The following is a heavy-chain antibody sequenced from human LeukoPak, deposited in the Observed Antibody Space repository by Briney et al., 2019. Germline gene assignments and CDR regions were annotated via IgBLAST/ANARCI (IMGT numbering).Heavy chain of an antibody. CDR2: VSFDSGSV. V-gene: IGHV3-9*01. J-gene: IGHJ4*02. CDR3: AKAKGFAAMYYFDY. Sequence: PGGSLRLSCAASGFNIRDYAMPWVRQVPGQGLEWVAGVSFDSGSVDYGDSVKGRFAISRDNADNALYLQMNSLRTEDTAWYYCAKAKGFAAMYYFDYWGQGVLVTVSS. D-gene: IGHD6-25*01. CDR1: GFNIRDYA.